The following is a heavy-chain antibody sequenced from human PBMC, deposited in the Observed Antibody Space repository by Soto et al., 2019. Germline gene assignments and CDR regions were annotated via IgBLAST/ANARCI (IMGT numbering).Heavy chain of an antibody. V-gene: IGHV4-39*07. CDR1: GDSINSRSYY. J-gene: IGHJ5*02. D-gene: IGHD6-6*01. CDR2: IYYSGST. CDR3: ARVSSSSSGWFDP. Sequence: SETLSLTGTVSGDSINSRSYYWGWMRQPPGKGLEWIGSIYYSGSTYKNPSLRSRVSMYVDTSKNQLSLKLSSVTAADTAVYYCARVSSSSSGWFDPSGQGTLVTVSS.